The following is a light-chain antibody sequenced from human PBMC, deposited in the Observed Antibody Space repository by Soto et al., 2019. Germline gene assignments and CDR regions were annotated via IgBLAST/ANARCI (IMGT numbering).Light chain of an antibody. J-gene: IGKJ2*01. CDR3: QQLNXXXXXYT. CDR2: AAS. V-gene: IGKV1-9*01. Sequence: DIQLTQSPSFLSASVGDRVTITCRASQGISSYLAWYQQKPGKAPKLLIYAASTLQSGVPSRFSGSGSGTEFTLTISXXXXXXXATYYCQQLNXXXXXYTFGQG. CDR1: QGISSY.